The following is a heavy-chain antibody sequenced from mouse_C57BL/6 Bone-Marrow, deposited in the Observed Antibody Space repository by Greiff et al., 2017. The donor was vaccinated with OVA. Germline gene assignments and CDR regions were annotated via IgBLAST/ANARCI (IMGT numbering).Heavy chain of an antibody. J-gene: IGHJ4*01. CDR2: INSDGGST. D-gene: IGHD2-4*01. Sequence: EVKLVESGGGLVQPGESLKLSCESNEYEFPSHDMSWVRKTPEKRLELVAAINSDGGSTYYPDTMERRFIISRDNTKKTLYLQMSSLRSEDTALYNCARHGLRQGVYAMDYWGQGTSVTVSS. CDR3: ARHGLRQGVYAMDY. CDR1: EYEFPSHD. V-gene: IGHV5-2*03.